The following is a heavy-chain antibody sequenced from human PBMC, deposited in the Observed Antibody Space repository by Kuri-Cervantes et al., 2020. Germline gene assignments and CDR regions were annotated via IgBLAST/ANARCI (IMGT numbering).Heavy chain of an antibody. CDR1: GGSINSFY. CDR3: ARDTELERRSGWFDP. J-gene: IGHJ5*02. D-gene: IGHD1-1*01. V-gene: IGHV4-4*07. Sequence: SETLSLTCTVSGGSINSFYWSWIRQPAGKGLEWIGRIYTSGSTNYNPSLKSRVTISVDKSKNQFSLKLSSVTAADTAVYYCARDTELERRSGWFDPWGQGTLVTVSS. CDR2: IYTSGST.